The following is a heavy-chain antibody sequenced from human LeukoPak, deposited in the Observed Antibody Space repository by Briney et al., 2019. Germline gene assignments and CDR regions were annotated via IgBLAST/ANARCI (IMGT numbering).Heavy chain of an antibody. CDR3: ARQAYSSTWYIDY. CDR2: IYYSGST. CDR1: GGSISSSSYY. V-gene: IGHV4-39*01. D-gene: IGHD6-13*01. J-gene: IGHJ4*02. Sequence: SETLSLTCTVSGGSISSSSYYWGWIRQPPGKGLEWIGSIYYSGSTYYNPSLKSRVTISVDTSKNRFSLKLSSVTAADTALYYCARQAYSSTWYIDYWGQGTLVTVSS.